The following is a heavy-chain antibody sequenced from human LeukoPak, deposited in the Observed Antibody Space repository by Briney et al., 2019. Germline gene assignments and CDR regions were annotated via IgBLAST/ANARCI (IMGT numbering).Heavy chain of an antibody. CDR2: ISGSSSTI. V-gene: IGHV3-48*01. D-gene: IGHD5-24*01. Sequence: GGSLRLSCAASGFTFSSYSMNWVRQAPGKGLEWVSYISGSSSTIYYSDSVKGRFTISRDNAKNSLYLQMNSLRAEDTAVYYCARSRAQYYYYYYGMDVWGQGTTVTVSS. J-gene: IGHJ6*02. CDR1: GFTFSSYS. CDR3: ARSRAQYYYYYYGMDV.